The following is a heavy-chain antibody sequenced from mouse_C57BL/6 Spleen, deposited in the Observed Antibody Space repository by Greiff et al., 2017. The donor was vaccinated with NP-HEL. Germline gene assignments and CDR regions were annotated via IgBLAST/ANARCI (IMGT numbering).Heavy chain of an antibody. D-gene: IGHD2-3*01. V-gene: IGHV1-82*01. CDR3: AGDGYGYYFDY. CDR2: IYPGDGDT. CDR1: GYAFSSSW. Sequence: QVQLQQSGPELVKPGASVKISCKASGYAFSSSWMNWVKQRHGKGLEWIGRIYPGDGDTNYNGKFKGKATLTADKSSSTAYLQLSSLTSEDFSVSFCAGDGYGYYFDYWGQGTTLTASS. J-gene: IGHJ2*01.